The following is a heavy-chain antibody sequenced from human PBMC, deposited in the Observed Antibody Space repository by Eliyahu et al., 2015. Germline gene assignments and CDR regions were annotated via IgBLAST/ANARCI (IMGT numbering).Heavy chain of an antibody. CDR2: IYSGGST. Sequence: EVQLVETGGGLIQPGGSLRLSCAASGFTVSSNYMSWVRQAPGKGLEWVSVIYSGGSTYYADSVKGRFTISRDNSKNTLYLQMNSLRAEDTAVYYCARVLVRELPGWWFDPWGQGTLVTVSS. CDR1: GFTVSSNY. D-gene: IGHD1-26*01. J-gene: IGHJ5*02. CDR3: ARVLVRELPGWWFDP. V-gene: IGHV3-53*02.